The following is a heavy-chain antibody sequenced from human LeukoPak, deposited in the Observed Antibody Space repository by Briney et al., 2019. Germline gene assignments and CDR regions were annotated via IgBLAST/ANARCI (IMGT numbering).Heavy chain of an antibody. D-gene: IGHD1-26*01. CDR1: GFTFSSYW. CDR2: INSDAITT. J-gene: IGHJ3*02. CDR3: TRGGSPPEALGDAFDI. V-gene: IGHV3-74*01. Sequence: PAGSLRLSCAASGFTFSSYWMHWVRQAPGKGLVWVSRINSDAITTRYADSVKGRFTISRDNAKNTLYLQMNSLRAEDTAVYYCTRGGSPPEALGDAFDIWGQGAMVTVSS.